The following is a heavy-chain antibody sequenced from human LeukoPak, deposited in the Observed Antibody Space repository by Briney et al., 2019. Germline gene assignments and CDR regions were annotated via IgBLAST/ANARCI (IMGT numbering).Heavy chain of an antibody. D-gene: IGHD5-18*01. Sequence: SETLSLTCAVSGYSINSGYYWGWIRQPPGKGLEWIGSIYHSGSTYYNPSLKSRVTISVDTSKNQFSLKPSSVTAADTAVYYCATVHGYSYGYFDYWGQGTLVTISS. CDR3: ATVHGYSYGYFDY. V-gene: IGHV4-38-2*01. J-gene: IGHJ4*02. CDR2: IYHSGST. CDR1: GYSINSGYY.